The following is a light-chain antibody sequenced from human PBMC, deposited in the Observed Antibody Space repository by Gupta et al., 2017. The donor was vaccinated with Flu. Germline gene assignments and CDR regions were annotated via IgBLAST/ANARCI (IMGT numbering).Light chain of an antibody. CDR3: VSYTSSTTLV. CDR1: SSDIGHYKF. Sequence: QSALTQPASVSGSPGQSITISCTGTSSDIGHYKFVSCYQQHHGTAPKLIIYHVSNRPSGISCRFSCSKSDNAASVIISGLQAEDEADYYCVSYTSSTTLVFGGGTKVTVL. J-gene: IGLJ1*01. V-gene: IGLV2-14*03. CDR2: HVS.